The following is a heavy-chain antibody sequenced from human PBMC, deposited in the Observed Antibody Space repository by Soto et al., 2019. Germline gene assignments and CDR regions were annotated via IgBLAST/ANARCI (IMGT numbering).Heavy chain of an antibody. D-gene: IGHD3-3*01. CDR3: AANDIFGVTKDLDLDP. J-gene: IGHJ5*02. V-gene: IGHV1-58*02. CDR1: GFTFTSSA. CDR2: IVVGSGNT. Sequence: ASVKVSCKASGFTFTSSAMQWVRQARGQRLEWIGWIVVGSGNTNYAQKFQERVTITRDMSTSTAYMELSSLRSEDTAVYYCAANDIFGVTKDLDLDPRGQGTLVTVSS.